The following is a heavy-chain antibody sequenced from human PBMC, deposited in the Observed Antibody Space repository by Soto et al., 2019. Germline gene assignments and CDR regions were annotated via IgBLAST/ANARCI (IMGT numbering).Heavy chain of an antibody. J-gene: IGHJ4*02. CDR1: GFSLSTSGVG. Sequence: GSGPTLVNPTQTLTLTCTFSGFSLSTSGVGVGWIRQPPGKALEWLAFIYWDDDKRYSPSLKSRLAITKDTSKNQVVLTMTNMDPVDTATYYCAHSFVYSGVWYGWYFDFWGQGTLVTVSS. CDR2: IYWDDDK. D-gene: IGHD6-19*01. V-gene: IGHV2-5*02. CDR3: AHSFVYSGVWYGWYFDF.